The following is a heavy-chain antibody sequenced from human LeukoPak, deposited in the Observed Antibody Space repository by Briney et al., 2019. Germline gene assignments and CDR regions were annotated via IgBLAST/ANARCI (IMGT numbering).Heavy chain of an antibody. V-gene: IGHV1-18*01. J-gene: IGHJ1*01. CDR2: ISVNNGGT. CDR1: GYTFTTYS. Sequence: ASVKVSCKASGYTFTTYSLAWVRQAPGQSLEWMGWISVNNGGTNYAQSFQDRVTLTRDTSTNTAYLELGSLRSDDTAIIYCATATQPRGYFLHWGQGTLLTVSS. D-gene: IGHD2-2*01. CDR3: ATATQPRGYFLH.